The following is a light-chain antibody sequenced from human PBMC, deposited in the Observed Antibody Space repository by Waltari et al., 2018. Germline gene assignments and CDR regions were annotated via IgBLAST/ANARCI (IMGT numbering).Light chain of an antibody. J-gene: IGKJ5*01. V-gene: IGKV1-39*01. Sequence: DIQMTHSPSSLSASVGARFTITCRASQSISSYLNWYQQKPGKAPKLLIYAASSLQSGVPSRFSGSGSGTDFTLTISSLQPEDFATYYCQQSYSTPTFGQGTRLEIK. CDR2: AAS. CDR3: QQSYSTPT. CDR1: QSISSY.